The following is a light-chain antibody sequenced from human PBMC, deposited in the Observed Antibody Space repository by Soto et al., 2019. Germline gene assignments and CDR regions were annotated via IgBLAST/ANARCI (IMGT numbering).Light chain of an antibody. CDR3: QQRSNWPPYT. Sequence: EIVLTQSPATLPLSPGERATLSCRASQSVSSYLAWYQQKPGQAPRLLIYDASNRATGIPARFSGSGSGTDFTLTISSLEPEDFADYYCQQRSNWPPYTFCQGTKREIK. J-gene: IGKJ2*01. CDR1: QSVSSY. CDR2: DAS. V-gene: IGKV3-11*01.